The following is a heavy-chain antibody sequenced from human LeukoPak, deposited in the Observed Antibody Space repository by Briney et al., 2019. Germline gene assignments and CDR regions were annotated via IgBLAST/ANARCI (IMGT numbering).Heavy chain of an antibody. J-gene: IGHJ5*02. D-gene: IGHD1-1*01. CDR2: IIPILGIA. Sequence: ASVKVSCKASGGTFSSYAISWVRQAPGQGLEWMGRIIPILGIANYAQKFQGRVTITADESTSTAYMELSSLRSEDTAVYYCARDRPRETGINNWFDPWGQGTLVTVSS. CDR1: GGTFSSYA. V-gene: IGHV1-69*04. CDR3: ARDRPRETGINNWFDP.